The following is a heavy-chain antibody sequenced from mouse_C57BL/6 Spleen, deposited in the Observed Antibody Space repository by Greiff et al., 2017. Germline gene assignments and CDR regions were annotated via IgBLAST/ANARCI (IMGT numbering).Heavy chain of an antibody. J-gene: IGHJ1*03. Sequence: VQLQQSGAELVRPGASVTLSCKASGYTFTDYEMHWVKQTPVHGLEWIGAIDPETGGTAYNQKFKGKAILTADKSSSTAYMELRSLTSEDSAVYYCTTCYGSSYGWYFDVWGTGTTVTVSS. D-gene: IGHD1-1*01. CDR2: IDPETGGT. V-gene: IGHV1-15*01. CDR3: TTCYGSSYGWYFDV. CDR1: GYTFTDYE.